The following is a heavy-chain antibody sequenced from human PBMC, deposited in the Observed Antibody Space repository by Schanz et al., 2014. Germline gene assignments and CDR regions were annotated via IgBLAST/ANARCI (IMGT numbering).Heavy chain of an antibody. CDR1: GFSFGNYG. V-gene: IGHV3-23*01. D-gene: IGHD2-8*02. J-gene: IGHJ4*02. CDR3: AKTLFPGGTQTFGN. Sequence: EVHLLDSGGGLVQPGGSLRLSCEASGFSFGNYGMSWVRQAPGKGLEWVSGFDAHDGRAYYADSAKGRFTISRDNSKSTLYVEINSLRVEDTAVYYCAKTLFPGGTQTFGNWGRGTLVTVSS. CDR2: FDAHDGRA.